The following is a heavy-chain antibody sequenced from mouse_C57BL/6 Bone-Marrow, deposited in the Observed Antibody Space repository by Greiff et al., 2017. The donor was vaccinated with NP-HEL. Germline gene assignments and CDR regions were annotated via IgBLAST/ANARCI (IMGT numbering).Heavy chain of an antibody. CDR1: GYTFTSYW. V-gene: IGHV1-64*01. CDR2: IHPNSGST. J-gene: IGHJ2*01. Sequence: QVQLQQPGAELVKPGASVKLSCKASGYTFTSYWMHWVKQRPGQGLEWIGMIHPNSGSTNYNEKFKSKATLTVDKSSSTAYMQLSILTSEDSAVYYCAPTVVASYYCDYWGQGTTLTVSS. CDR3: APTVVASYYCDY. D-gene: IGHD1-1*01.